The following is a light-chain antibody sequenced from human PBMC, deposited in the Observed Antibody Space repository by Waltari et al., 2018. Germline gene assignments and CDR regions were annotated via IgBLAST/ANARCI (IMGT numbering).Light chain of an antibody. CDR2: RNQ. V-gene: IGLV1-47*01. Sequence: QSVLTQPPSASGTPGQRVTISCSGSSSNIGSHYVYWYQHRPGTAPTPGVYRNQRRPSGVPDRFSGSKSGTSASLAISGLRSEDEADYYCATWDDSLSGYVFGTGTKVTVL. CDR3: ATWDDSLSGYV. J-gene: IGLJ1*01. CDR1: SSNIGSHY.